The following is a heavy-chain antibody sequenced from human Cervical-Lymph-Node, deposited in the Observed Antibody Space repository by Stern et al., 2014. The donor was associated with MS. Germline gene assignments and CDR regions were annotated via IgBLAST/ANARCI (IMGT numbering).Heavy chain of an antibody. CDR3: AREGTNFGVAPYNYGMDV. CDR2: IYFDGREK. Sequence: VQLLESGGGVVQPGRSLRLSCAASGFTFSSHAMHWVRQAPGKGLEWVAVIYFDGREKYYSDSVRGRFTISRDNSGDTLNLQVNSLRGEDTAVYYCAREGTNFGVAPYNYGMDVWGQGTTVTV. CDR1: GFTFSSHA. J-gene: IGHJ6*02. D-gene: IGHD3-10*01. V-gene: IGHV3-30*01.